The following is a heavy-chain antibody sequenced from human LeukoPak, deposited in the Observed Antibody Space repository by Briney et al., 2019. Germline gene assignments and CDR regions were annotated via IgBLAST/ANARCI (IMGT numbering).Heavy chain of an antibody. Sequence: SETLSLTCAVYGGSFSGYYWSWIRQPPGKGLEWIGEINHSGSTNYNPSLKSRVTISVDTSKNQFSLKLSSVTAADTAVYYCARGIRAAADGGGYWGQGTLVTVSS. CDR2: INHSGST. D-gene: IGHD6-13*01. CDR3: ARGIRAAADGGGY. J-gene: IGHJ4*02. V-gene: IGHV4-34*01. CDR1: GGSFSGYY.